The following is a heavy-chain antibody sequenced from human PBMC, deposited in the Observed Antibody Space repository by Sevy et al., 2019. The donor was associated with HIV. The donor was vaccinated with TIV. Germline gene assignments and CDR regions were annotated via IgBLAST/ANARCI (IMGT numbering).Heavy chain of an antibody. V-gene: IGHV3-30*09. CDR1: GFTFHSHA. CDR3: ARDRGAPPTAIIYFFNL. D-gene: IGHD3-10*01. J-gene: IGHJ4*02. Sequence: GGSLRLSCVDSGFTFHSHAMHWVRQAPGKGLEWVAGTSYDGRDKFYVDSVNGRFVISRDNSRNTRYLHLNNLRTEDTALYYCARDRGAPPTAIIYFFNLWGQGTLVTVSS. CDR2: TSYDGRDK.